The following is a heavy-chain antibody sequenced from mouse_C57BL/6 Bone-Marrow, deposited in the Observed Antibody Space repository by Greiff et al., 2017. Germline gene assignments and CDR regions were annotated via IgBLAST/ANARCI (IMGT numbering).Heavy chain of an antibody. Sequence: QVQLQQPGAELVKPGASVKLSCKASGYTFTSYWMQWVKQRPGQGLEWIGEIDPSDSYTNYNQKFKGKATLTVDTSSNTAYMQLSSLTSEDSAVYYCASLYYGSSHWYFDVWGTGTTVTVSS. CDR2: IDPSDSYT. CDR1: GYTFTSYW. J-gene: IGHJ1*03. V-gene: IGHV1-50*01. D-gene: IGHD1-1*01. CDR3: ASLYYGSSHWYFDV.